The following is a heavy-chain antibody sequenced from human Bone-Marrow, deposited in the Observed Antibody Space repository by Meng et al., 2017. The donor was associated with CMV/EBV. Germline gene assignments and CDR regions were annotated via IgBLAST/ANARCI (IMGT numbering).Heavy chain of an antibody. CDR2: IWYDGSNK. CDR1: GFTFSSYG. CDR3: ARKLPGQNGMDV. Sequence: GGSLRLSCAASGFTFSSYGMHWVRQAPGKGLEWVAVIWYDGSNKYYADSVKGRFTISRDNAKNSLYLQMNSRRVEDTAVYYCARKLPGQNGMDVWGQGTTVTVSS. J-gene: IGHJ6*02. D-gene: IGHD4-23*01. V-gene: IGHV3-33*03.